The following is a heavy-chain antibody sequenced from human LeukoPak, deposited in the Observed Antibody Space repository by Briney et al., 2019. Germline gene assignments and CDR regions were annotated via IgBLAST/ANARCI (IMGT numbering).Heavy chain of an antibody. Sequence: GGSLRLSCAASAFTFSGYGMHWVRQAPGKGLEWVTFISYDGFNKYYADSVKGRFTISKDTSKNTLYLHMNSLRDEDTAVYYCAKDLGYGDYGYYYYGMDVWGQGTTVTVSS. J-gene: IGHJ6*02. CDR2: ISYDGFNK. V-gene: IGHV3-30*18. D-gene: IGHD4-17*01. CDR1: AFTFSGYG. CDR3: AKDLGYGDYGYYYYGMDV.